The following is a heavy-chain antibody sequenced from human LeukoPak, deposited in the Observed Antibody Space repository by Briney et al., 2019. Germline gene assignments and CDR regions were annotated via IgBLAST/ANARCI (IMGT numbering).Heavy chain of an antibody. J-gene: IGHJ4*02. CDR2: VIPILGIA. CDR1: GGTFSSYA. D-gene: IGHD3-22*01. V-gene: IGHV1-69*04. CDR3: ARADWTYYYDSSGPRGTDY. Sequence: SVKVSCKASGGTFSSYAISWVRQAPGQGLEWMGRVIPILGIANYAQKFQGRVTITADKSTSTAYMELSSLRSEDTAVYYCARADWTYYYDSSGPRGTDYWGQGTLVTVSS.